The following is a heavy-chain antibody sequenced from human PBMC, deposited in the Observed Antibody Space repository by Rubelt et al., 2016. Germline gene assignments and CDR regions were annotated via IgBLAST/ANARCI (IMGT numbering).Heavy chain of an antibody. CDR3: AIYDFWSGYYLDY. CDR1: GYSFTSYW. J-gene: IGHJ4*02. V-gene: IGHV5-10-1*01. CDR2: IDPSDSYT. Sequence: EVQLVQSGAEVKKPGESLRISCTGSGYSFTSYWISWVRQMPGKGLEWMGRIDPSDSYTNYSPSFHGHVTSSADKSISTADLQWSSLKASDTAMYYCAIYDFWSGYYLDYWGQGTLVTVSS. D-gene: IGHD3-3*01.